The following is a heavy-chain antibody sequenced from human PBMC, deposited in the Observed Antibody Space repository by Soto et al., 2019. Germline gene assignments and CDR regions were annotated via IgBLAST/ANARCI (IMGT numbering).Heavy chain of an antibody. D-gene: IGHD2-8*01. J-gene: IGHJ6*02. V-gene: IGHV6-1*01. Sequence: SQTLSLTCAISGDSVSSNSAAWNWIRQSPSRGLEWLGRTYYRSKWYNDYAVSVKSRITINPNTSKNQFSLQLNYVTPEDTAVYYCARDCTNGVCYPSYHYGMDVWGQGTTVTVSS. CDR3: ARDCTNGVCYPSYHYGMDV. CDR1: GDSVSSNSAA. CDR2: TYYRSKWYN.